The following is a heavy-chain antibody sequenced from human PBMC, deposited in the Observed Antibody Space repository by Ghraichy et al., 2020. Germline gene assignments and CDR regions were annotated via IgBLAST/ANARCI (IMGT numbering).Heavy chain of an antibody. CDR1: GFTFSNYA. J-gene: IGHJ6*03. CDR3: ARYCSSTTCYTGSYYYMDV. V-gene: IGHV3-23*01. Sequence: GGSLRLSCAASGFTFSNYAISWVRQAPGKGLDWVLGISGGGSTTYYADSVKGRFTISRDNSKNTLYLQMNSLRAEDTAVYYCARYCSSTTCYTGSYYYMDVWGKGTTVTVSS. CDR2: ISGGGSTT. D-gene: IGHD2-2*01.